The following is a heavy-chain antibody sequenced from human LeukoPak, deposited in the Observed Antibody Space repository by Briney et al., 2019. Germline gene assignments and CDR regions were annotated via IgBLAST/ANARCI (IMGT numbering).Heavy chain of an antibody. CDR3: ARGQGTVTTH. V-gene: IGHV4-34*01. CDR2: INHSGSA. CDR1: GGSFSAYY. D-gene: IGHD4-17*01. Sequence: SETLSLTCAVSGGSFSAYYWTWIRQPPGKGLEWIGEINHSGSANYNPSLKSRITISLDTSKNQFSLKLSSVTAADTAVYYCARGQGTVTTHWGQGTLVTVSS. J-gene: IGHJ4*02.